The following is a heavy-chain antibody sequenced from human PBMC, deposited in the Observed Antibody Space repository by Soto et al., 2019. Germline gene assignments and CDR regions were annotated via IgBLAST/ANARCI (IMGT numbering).Heavy chain of an antibody. V-gene: IGHV3-30-3*01. CDR3: ASLPYYYDSSGYTETLHPLGY. Sequence: QVQLVESGGGVVQPGRSLRLSCAASGFTFSSYAMHWVRQAPGKGLEWVAVISYDGSNKYYADSVKGRFTISRDNSKNTLYLQINSLRAEDTAVYYCASLPYYYDSSGYTETLHPLGYWGQGTLVTVSS. CDR1: GFTFSSYA. J-gene: IGHJ4*02. CDR2: ISYDGSNK. D-gene: IGHD3-22*01.